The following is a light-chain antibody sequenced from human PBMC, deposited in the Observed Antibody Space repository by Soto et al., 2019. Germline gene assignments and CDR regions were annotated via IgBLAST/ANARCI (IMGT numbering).Light chain of an antibody. CDR1: SSNIGAGFD. V-gene: IGLV1-40*01. Sequence: QSVLTQPPSVSGAPGQRVTISCTGSSSNIGAGFDVHWYQHLPGTAPKLLIYSNSNRPSGVPDRFSGSKSGTSASLAITGLQAEDEADYYCQSHDSSLSGSVFGGGTKLTVL. CDR3: QSHDSSLSGSV. CDR2: SNS. J-gene: IGLJ3*02.